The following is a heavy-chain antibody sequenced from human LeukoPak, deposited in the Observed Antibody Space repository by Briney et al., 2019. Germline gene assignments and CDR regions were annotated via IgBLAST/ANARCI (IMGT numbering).Heavy chain of an antibody. Sequence: SVKVSCKASGGTFSSHAISWVRQAPGQGLEWMGRIIPILGIANYAQKFQGRVTITADKSTSTAYMELSSLRSEDTAVYYCARDGHIAVVTRDDAFDIWGQGTMVTVSS. J-gene: IGHJ3*02. V-gene: IGHV1-69*04. CDR1: GGTFSSHA. CDR3: ARDGHIAVVTRDDAFDI. CDR2: IIPILGIA. D-gene: IGHD2-21*02.